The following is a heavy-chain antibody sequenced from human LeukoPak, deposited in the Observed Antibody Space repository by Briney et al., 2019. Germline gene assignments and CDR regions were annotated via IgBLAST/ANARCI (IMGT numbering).Heavy chain of an antibody. D-gene: IGHD5-24*01. CDR1: GGSFSGYY. Sequence: SETLSLTCAVYGGSFSGYYWSWIRQPPGKGLEWIGYIYYSGSTYYNPSLKSRVTISVDTSKNQFSLKLSSVTAADTAVYYCARVRRDGYNFRSGTIDYWGQGTLVTVSS. CDR2: IYYSGST. CDR3: ARVRRDGYNFRSGTIDY. J-gene: IGHJ4*02. V-gene: IGHV4-30-4*08.